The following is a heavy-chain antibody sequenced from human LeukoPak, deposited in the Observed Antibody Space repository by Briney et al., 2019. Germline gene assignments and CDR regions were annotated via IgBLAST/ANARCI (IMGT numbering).Heavy chain of an antibody. CDR2: ITSSNTV. D-gene: IGHD1-1*01. V-gene: IGHV3-48*01. Sequence: PGGSLRLSCAASGFTFSSYSMNWVRQAPGKGLEWVSHITSSNTVYYADSVKGRFTISRDNSKNTLYLQMNSLRAEDTAVYYCAKALPGTPYAFDIWGQGTMVTVSS. CDR1: GFTFSSYS. J-gene: IGHJ3*02. CDR3: AKALPGTPYAFDI.